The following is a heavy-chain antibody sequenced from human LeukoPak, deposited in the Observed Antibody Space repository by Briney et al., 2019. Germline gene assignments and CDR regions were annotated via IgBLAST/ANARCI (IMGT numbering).Heavy chain of an antibody. Sequence: GGALRLSCAASGFSFSSYSMHWVCQAPRTGLGWVAFIRYDGSDKYYADSVKGRFTISRDNSKNTRYLQMNSLRAEDTAVYYCAKGGYSSSWDLDAFDIWGQGTMVTVSS. CDR2: IRYDGSDK. D-gene: IGHD6-13*01. V-gene: IGHV3-30*02. CDR1: GFSFSSYS. J-gene: IGHJ3*02. CDR3: AKGGYSSSWDLDAFDI.